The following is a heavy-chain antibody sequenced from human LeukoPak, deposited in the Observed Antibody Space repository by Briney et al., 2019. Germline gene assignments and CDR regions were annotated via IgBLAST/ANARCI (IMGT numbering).Heavy chain of an antibody. Sequence: GGSLRLSCAASGFTFSSYAMSWVRQAPGKGLEWVSAISGSGGSTYYADSVKGRFTISRDNSKNTLYLQMNSLRAEDTAVYYCAKGSYYYDSSGYDNWGQGTLVTVSS. D-gene: IGHD3-22*01. J-gene: IGHJ4*02. V-gene: IGHV3-23*01. CDR3: AKGSYYYDSSGYDN. CDR2: ISGSGGST. CDR1: GFTFSSYA.